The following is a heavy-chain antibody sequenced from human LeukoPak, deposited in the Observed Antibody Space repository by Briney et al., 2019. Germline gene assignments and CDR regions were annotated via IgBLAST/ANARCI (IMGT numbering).Heavy chain of an antibody. CDR3: ARPPKQVGELYQPGDP. CDR2: ISAYNGNA. D-gene: IGHD3-10*01. V-gene: IGHV1-18*01. Sequence: GASVKLSRMASRHSFPNYGITWVRQLPGQGRQWVGWISAYNGNANYAQKLRDRHTLPTDTSTNTAYIELGGQRSNKTRIYYCARPPKQVGELYQPGDPWGQGTLVTVS. J-gene: IGHJ5*02. CDR1: RHSFPNYG.